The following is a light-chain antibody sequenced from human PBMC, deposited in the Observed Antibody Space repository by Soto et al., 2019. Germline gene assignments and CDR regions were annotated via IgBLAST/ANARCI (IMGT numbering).Light chain of an antibody. Sequence: QSVLTQPPSASGTPGQRVTISCSGSSSNVGTNHVNWYQQLPGTAPKLLIYSDNQRPSGVPDQFSGSKSGTSASLAISGLQSEDEADYYCATRDERLSGRVFGGGTKVTVL. CDR2: SDN. CDR1: SSNVGTNH. CDR3: ATRDERLSGRV. V-gene: IGLV1-44*01. J-gene: IGLJ3*02.